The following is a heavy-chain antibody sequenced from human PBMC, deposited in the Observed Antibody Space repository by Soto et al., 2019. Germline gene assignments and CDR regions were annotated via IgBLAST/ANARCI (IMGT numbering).Heavy chain of an antibody. V-gene: IGHV1-2*04. CDR1: GYTFTGYY. D-gene: IGHD6-6*01. CDR3: ASGRGQLVRGYYYYGRDV. CDR2: INPNSGGT. J-gene: IGHJ6*02. Sequence: QVQLVQSGAEVKKPGASVKVSCKASGYTFTGYYMHWVRQAPGQGLEWMGWINPNSGGTNYAQKLQGWVTMTRDTSISTAYMELSRLRSDDTAVYYCASGRGQLVRGYYYYGRDVWGQGTTVTVSS.